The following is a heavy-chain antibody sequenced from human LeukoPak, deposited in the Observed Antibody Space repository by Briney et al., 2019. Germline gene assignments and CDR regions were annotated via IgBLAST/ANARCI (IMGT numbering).Heavy chain of an antibody. D-gene: IGHD1-14*01. CDR2: VHHTDSP. CDR3: ARDRRREGVHAFDV. V-gene: IGHV4-59*11. J-gene: IGHJ3*01. Sequence: SQTLSLTYSVSGGSITTHYWSWIRHPPAKALDWIGYVHHTDSPNFNPSLKIRVTISLDTAKNQFSLKLTSVTAADAAVYFCARDRRREGVHAFDVWGRGTMVTVSS. CDR1: GGSITTHY.